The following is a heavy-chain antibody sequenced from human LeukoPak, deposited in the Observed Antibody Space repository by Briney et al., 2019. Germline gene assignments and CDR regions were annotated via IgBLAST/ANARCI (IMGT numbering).Heavy chain of an antibody. CDR2: IYYSGST. CDR1: GGSISSYY. J-gene: IGHJ3*02. D-gene: IGHD1-26*01. CDR3: ARDDPSIVGATENAFDI. V-gene: IGHV4-59*01. Sequence: SETLSLTCTVSGGSISSYYWSWIRQPPGKGLEWIGYIYYSGSTNYNPSLKSRVTVSVDTSKNQFSLKLSSVTAADTAVYYCARDDPSIVGATENAFDIWGQGTMVTVSS.